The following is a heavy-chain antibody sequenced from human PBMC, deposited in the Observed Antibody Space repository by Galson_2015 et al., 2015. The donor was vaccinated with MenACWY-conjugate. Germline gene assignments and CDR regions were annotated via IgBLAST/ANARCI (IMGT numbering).Heavy chain of an antibody. CDR1: GFTFSSYT. V-gene: IGHV3-21*01. Sequence: SLRLSCAASGFTFSSYTMNWVRQAPGKGLEWVSSISSSSTYTYYADSVRGRFTISRDNPKNSLYLQMNSLRAEDTAVYYCARGGSGLGFWGQGTMVTVSS. D-gene: IGHD6-25*01. CDR3: ARGGSGLGF. J-gene: IGHJ3*01. CDR2: ISSSSTYT.